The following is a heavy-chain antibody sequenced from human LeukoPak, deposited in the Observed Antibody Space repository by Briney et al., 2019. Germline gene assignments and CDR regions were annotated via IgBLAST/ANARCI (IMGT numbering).Heavy chain of an antibody. CDR2: IYWNDDK. CDR3: AHKGGSSWTYYFDY. J-gene: IGHJ4*02. D-gene: IGHD6-13*01. CDR1: DGSISSSSYY. V-gene: IGHV2-5*01. Sequence: TLSLTCTVSDGSISSSSYYWGWIRQPPGKALEWLALIYWNDDKRYSPSLKSRLTITKDTSKNQVVLTMTNMDPVDTATYYCAHKGGSSWTYYFDYWGQGTLVTVSS.